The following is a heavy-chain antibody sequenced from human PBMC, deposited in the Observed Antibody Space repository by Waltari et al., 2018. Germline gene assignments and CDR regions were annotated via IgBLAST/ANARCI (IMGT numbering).Heavy chain of an antibody. D-gene: IGHD3-3*01. V-gene: IGHV3-21*01. Sequence: EVQLVESGGGLVKPGGSLRLSCAASGFTFSSYSMNWVRQAPGKGLEWVSTISSSSSYMYYADAGKGRFTIARDNAKNSLLLQMNSLRAEDTAVYYCARDEVGSWSGYLSWFDPWGQGTLVTVSS. CDR2: ISSSSSYM. CDR1: GFTFSSYS. J-gene: IGHJ5*02. CDR3: ARDEVGSWSGYLSWFDP.